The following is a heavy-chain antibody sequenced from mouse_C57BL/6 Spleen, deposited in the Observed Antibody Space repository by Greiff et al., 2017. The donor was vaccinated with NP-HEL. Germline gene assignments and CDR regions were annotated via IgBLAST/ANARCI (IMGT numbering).Heavy chain of an antibody. J-gene: IGHJ4*01. CDR2: IHPNSGST. CDR1: GYTFTCYW. D-gene: IGHD2-12*01. Sequence: VQLVESGAELVKPGASVKLFCKASGYTFTCYWMLWVKQRPGQGLEWIGMIHPNSGSTNYNEKFKSKATLTGDKSSSTAYMQLSSLTSEDSAVYYCARALYVYAMDYWGQGTSVTVSS. CDR3: ARALYVYAMDY. V-gene: IGHV1-64*01.